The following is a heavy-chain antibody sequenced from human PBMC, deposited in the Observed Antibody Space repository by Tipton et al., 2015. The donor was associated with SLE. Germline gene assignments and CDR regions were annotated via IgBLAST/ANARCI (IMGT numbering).Heavy chain of an antibody. J-gene: IGHJ6*03. CDR1: GDSVSSNSAA. CDR2: TYYRSKWYN. CDR3: ARDVTAAGSTGYYYYYMDV. Sequence: LVKPTQTLSLTCAISGDSVSSNSAAWNWIRQSPSRGLEWLGRTYYRSKWYNDYAVSVKSRITINPDTSKNQFSLQLNSVTPEDTAVYYCARDVTAAGSTGYYYYYMDVWGKGTTVTVSS. V-gene: IGHV6-1*01. D-gene: IGHD6-13*01.